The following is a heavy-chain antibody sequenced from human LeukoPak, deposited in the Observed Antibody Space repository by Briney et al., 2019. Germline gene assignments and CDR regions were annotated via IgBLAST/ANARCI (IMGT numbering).Heavy chain of an antibody. V-gene: IGHV3-23*01. CDR1: GFTFSSYA. CDR2: ISGSGGST. CDR3: AKVSREEPQLVGLDY. J-gene: IGHJ4*02. Sequence: GGSLRLSCAASGFTFSSYAVSWVRQAPGKGLEWVSAISGSGGSTYYADSVKGRFTISRDNSKNTLYLQMNSLRAEDTAVYYCAKVSREEPQLVGLDYWGQGTLVTVSS. D-gene: IGHD1-14*01.